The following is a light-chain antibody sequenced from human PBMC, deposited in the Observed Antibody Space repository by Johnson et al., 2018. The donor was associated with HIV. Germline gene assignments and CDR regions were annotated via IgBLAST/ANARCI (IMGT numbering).Light chain of an antibody. V-gene: IGLV1-51*01. CDR3: GTWDSSLSAYYV. CDR1: SSNIGNNY. J-gene: IGLJ1*01. CDR2: DNN. Sequence: QSVLSQPPSVSAAPGQKVTISCSGSSSNIGNNYVSWYQQLPGTAPKLLIYDNNKRPSGIPARFSGSKSGTSATLGITGLQTGDGADYYCGTWDSSLSAYYVFGTGTKVTVL.